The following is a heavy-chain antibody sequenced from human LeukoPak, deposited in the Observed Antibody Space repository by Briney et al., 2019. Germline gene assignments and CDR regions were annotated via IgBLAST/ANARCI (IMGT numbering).Heavy chain of an antibody. D-gene: IGHD4-17*01. J-gene: IGHJ2*01. CDR3: ARPHPSTVTTPYWYFDL. V-gene: IGHV4-34*01. CDR2: INHSGST. Sequence: SETLSLTCAVFGGSFSGYHWSWIRQPPGKGLEWNGEINHSGSTNYNPSLKSRVTISVDTSKNQFSLKLSSVTAADTAVYYYARPHPSTVTTPYWYFDLWGRGTLVTVSS. CDR1: GGSFSGYH.